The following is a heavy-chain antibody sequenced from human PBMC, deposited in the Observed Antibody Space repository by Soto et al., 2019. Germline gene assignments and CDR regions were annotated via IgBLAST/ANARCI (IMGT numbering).Heavy chain of an antibody. CDR1: GFTFSSYG. V-gene: IGHV3-30*18. D-gene: IGHD3-16*02. CDR3: ANGPLYDYIWGSYRSGGY. CDR2: ISYDGSNK. Sequence: GGSLRLSCAASGFTFSSYGMHWVRQAPGKGLEWVAVISYDGSNKYYADSVKGRFTISRDNSKNTLYLQMNSLRAEDTAVYYCANGPLYDYIWGSYRSGGYWGQGTLVTVSS. J-gene: IGHJ4*02.